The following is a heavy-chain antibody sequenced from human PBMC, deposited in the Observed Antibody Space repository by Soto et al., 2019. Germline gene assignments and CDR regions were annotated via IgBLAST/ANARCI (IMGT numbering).Heavy chain of an antibody. J-gene: IGHJ5*02. D-gene: IGHD3-22*01. CDR2: IYYSGST. V-gene: IGHV4-39*02. CDR1: GGSISSSSYY. CDR3: ARPEIPTRRNDYDYPFDL. Sequence: PSETLSLTCTVSGGSISSSSYYWGWIRQPPGKGLEWIGSIYYSGSTYYNPSLKSRVTISVDKSTSTAYLEWNSLKASDTAIYYCARPEIPTRRNDYDYPFDLWGQGTLVTVSS.